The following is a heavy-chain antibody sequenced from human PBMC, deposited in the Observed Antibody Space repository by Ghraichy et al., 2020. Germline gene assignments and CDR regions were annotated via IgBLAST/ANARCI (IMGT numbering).Heavy chain of an antibody. CDR2: INHSGST. Sequence: SETLSLTCAVYGGSFSGYYWSWIRQPPGKGLEWIGEINHSGSTNYNPSLKSRVTISVDTSKNQFSLKLSSVTAADTAMYYCASKNSSSWSAFQHWGQGTLVTVSS. V-gene: IGHV4-34*01. J-gene: IGHJ1*01. CDR1: GGSFSGYY. D-gene: IGHD6-13*01. CDR3: ASKNSSSWSAFQH.